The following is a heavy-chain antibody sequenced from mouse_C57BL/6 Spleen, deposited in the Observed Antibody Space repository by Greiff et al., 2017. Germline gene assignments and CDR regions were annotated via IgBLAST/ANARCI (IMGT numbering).Heavy chain of an antibody. Sequence: QVQLQQSGAELVMPGASVKLSCKASGYTFTSYWMHWVKQRPGQGLEWIGEIDPSDSYTNYNQKFKGKSTLTVDKSSSTAYMQLSSLTSEDSAVYYCARSSLGPWSAYWGQGTLVTVSA. V-gene: IGHV1-69*01. CDR3: ARSSLGPWSAY. CDR1: GYTFTSYW. CDR2: IDPSDSYT. D-gene: IGHD4-1*01. J-gene: IGHJ3*01.